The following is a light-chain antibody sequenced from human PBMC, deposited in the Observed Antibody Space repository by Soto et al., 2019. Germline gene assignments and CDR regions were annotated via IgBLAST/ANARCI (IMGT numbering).Light chain of an antibody. CDR1: SSNIGAGYD. CDR2: GKS. CDR3: QSYDSSLRGV. J-gene: IGLJ3*02. Sequence: QSVLTQPPSVSGAPGQRVTISCTGSSSNIGAGYDVHWYQQLPGTAPKLLIYGKSNRPSGVPYRFSASTSGTSASLAITGLQAEDEADYYCQSYDSSLRGVFGGGTKLTVL. V-gene: IGLV1-40*01.